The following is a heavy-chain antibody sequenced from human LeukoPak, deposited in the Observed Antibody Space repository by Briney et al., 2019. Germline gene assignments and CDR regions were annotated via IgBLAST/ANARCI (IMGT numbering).Heavy chain of an antibody. CDR2: INHSGST. Sequence: SETLSPTCAVYGGSFSGYYWSWIRQPPGKGLEWIGEINHSGSTNYNPSLKSRVTISVDTSKNQFSLKLSSVTAADTAVYYCAGNNVASSRRHRRFDPWGQGTLVTVSS. CDR3: AGNNVASSRRHRRFDP. D-gene: IGHD2-15*01. V-gene: IGHV4-34*01. J-gene: IGHJ5*02. CDR1: GGSFSGYY.